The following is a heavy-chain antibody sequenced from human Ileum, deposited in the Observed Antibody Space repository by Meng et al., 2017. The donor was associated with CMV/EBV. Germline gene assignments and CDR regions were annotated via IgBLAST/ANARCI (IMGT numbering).Heavy chain of an antibody. V-gene: IGHV5-51*01. Sequence: GESLKISCQVSGNRFSNSWIGWVRQMPGKGLDWMAIIYPGESDAVHNPSFQGRVTISADKSISTAYLQGNSLRASDTAMYYCVRREYVDTESGNWGQGTMVTVSS. D-gene: IGHD2/OR15-2a*01. CDR3: VRREYVDTESGN. CDR2: IYPGESDA. J-gene: IGHJ4*02. CDR1: GNRFSNSW.